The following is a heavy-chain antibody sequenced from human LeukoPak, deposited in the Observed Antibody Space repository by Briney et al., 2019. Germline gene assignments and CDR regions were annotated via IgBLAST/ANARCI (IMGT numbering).Heavy chain of an antibody. V-gene: IGHV3-7*03. CDR1: GFTFSSYW. D-gene: IGHD3-3*01. Sequence: GGSLRLSCAASGFTFSSYWMHWVRQAPGKGLEWVANIKLDGSEKNYVDSVKGRFTISRDNTKNSLYLQMNSLRAEDTAVFYCARDQYDTWSRRGNFDSWGQGTLVIVSS. CDR3: ARDQYDTWSRRGNFDS. CDR2: IKLDGSEK. J-gene: IGHJ4*02.